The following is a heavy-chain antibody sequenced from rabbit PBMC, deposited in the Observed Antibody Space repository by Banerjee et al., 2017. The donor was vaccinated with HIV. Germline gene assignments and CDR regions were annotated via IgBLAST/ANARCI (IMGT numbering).Heavy chain of an antibody. Sequence: QEQLEESGGDLVKPEGSLTLTCTASGFSFSNKYVMCWVRQAPGKGLEWIACVGAGSGDMTYYASWAKGRFTISKTSSTTVTLQMTSLTAADTATYFCARDLAGVIGWNFNLWGPGTLVTVS. CDR1: GFSFSNKYV. CDR2: VGAGSGDMT. D-gene: IGHD4-1*01. V-gene: IGHV1S45*01. J-gene: IGHJ4*01. CDR3: ARDLAGVIGWNFNL.